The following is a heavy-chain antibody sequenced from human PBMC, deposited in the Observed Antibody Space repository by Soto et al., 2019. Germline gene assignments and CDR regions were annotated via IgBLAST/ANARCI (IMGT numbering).Heavy chain of an antibody. Sequence: ASVKVSCKASGYTFTGYYMHWVRQAPGQGLEWMGWINPNSGGTNYAQKFQGRVTMTRDTSISTAYMELSRLRSDDTAVYYCARAGYGSGSYYFDYWGQGTLVTVSS. V-gene: IGHV1-2*02. J-gene: IGHJ4*02. CDR1: GYTFTGYY. D-gene: IGHD3-10*01. CDR3: ARAGYGSGSYYFDY. CDR2: INPNSGGT.